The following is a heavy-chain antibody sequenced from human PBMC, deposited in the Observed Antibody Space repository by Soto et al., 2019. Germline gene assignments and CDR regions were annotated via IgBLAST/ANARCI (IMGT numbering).Heavy chain of an antibody. CDR2: VYYSGGA. CDR1: GVSIHNSHSF. V-gene: IGHV4-39*01. D-gene: IGHD2-21*01. J-gene: IGHJ5*01. CDR3: GRVVEGATRHTDFDS. Sequence: SETLSLTCAVSGVSIHNSHSFWGWIRQPPGKGLEFIANVYYSGGAHYSPSFKSRVTISVDTATNQVSLRMSSVTAADTAVYFCGRVVEGATRHTDFDSWGQGTLVTVSS.